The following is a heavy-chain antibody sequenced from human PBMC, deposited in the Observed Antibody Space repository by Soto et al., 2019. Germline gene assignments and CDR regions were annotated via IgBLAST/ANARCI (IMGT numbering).Heavy chain of an antibody. V-gene: IGHV3-33*01. CDR1: GFTFSSYG. CDR2: IWYDGSNK. J-gene: IGHJ4*02. D-gene: IGHD3-10*01. CDR3: ARDSGAGSPELDY. Sequence: GWSLRLSCAASGFTFSSYGMHWVRQAPGKGLEWVAFIWYDGSNKYYADSVKGRFTISRDNSKNTLYLQMNSLRAEDTAVYYCARDSGAGSPELDYWGQGTLVTVSS.